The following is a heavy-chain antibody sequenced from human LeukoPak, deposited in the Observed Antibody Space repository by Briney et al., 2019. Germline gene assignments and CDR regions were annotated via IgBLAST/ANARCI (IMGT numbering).Heavy chain of an antibody. CDR3: ARHGAEMATSKPIDY. CDR2: IYPGDSDI. D-gene: IGHD5-24*01. Sequence: GESLKISCKSSGYSSPSYWIGWVRQMPGKGLEWMGIIYPGDSDIKYSPSFQGQVTISADKSISTAYLQWSSLKASDTAMYYCARHGAEMATSKPIDYWGQGTLVTVSS. V-gene: IGHV5-51*01. CDR1: GYSSPSYW. J-gene: IGHJ4*02.